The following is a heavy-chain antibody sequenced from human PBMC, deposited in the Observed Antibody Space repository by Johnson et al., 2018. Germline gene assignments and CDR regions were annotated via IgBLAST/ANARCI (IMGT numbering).Heavy chain of an antibody. CDR3: AKDYGDYAYYYYGMDV. D-gene: IGHD4-17*01. Sequence: QVQLVQSGGGLVKPGGSLRLSCAASGFTFSSYAMHWVGQAQGRGLEGVPVLSYDGSNKYYADSVKGRFTIPRDNSKNTLYLQMNILRAEDTAGYYCAKDYGDYAYYYYGMDVWGQGTTVTVSS. CDR1: GFTFSSYA. CDR2: LSYDGSNK. V-gene: IGHV3-30*04. J-gene: IGHJ6*02.